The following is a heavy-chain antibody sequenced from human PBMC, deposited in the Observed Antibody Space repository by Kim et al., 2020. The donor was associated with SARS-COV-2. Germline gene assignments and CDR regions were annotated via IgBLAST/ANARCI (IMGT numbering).Heavy chain of an antibody. CDR2: ISGSGGST. D-gene: IGHD3-10*01. CDR1: GFTFSSYA. J-gene: IGHJ3*02. Sequence: GGSLRLSCAASGFTFSSYAMSWVRQAPGKGLEWVSAISGSGGSTYYADSVKGRFTISRDNSKNTLYLQMNSLRAEDTAVYYCAKDPHPILLWFGEGDAFDIWAKGQWSPSLQ. CDR3: AKDPHPILLWFGEGDAFDI. V-gene: IGHV3-23*01.